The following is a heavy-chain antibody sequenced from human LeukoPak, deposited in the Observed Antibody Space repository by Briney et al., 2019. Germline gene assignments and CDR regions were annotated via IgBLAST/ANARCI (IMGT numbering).Heavy chain of an antibody. D-gene: IGHD5-24*01. CDR2: ISYDGSNK. V-gene: IGHV3-30-3*01. Sequence: GRSLRLSCAASGFTFSSYAMHWVRQAPGKGLEWVAVISYDGSNKYPPDSVKGRFTISRDNSKNTLYLQMNTLRAEDTAVYYCAPKGRWLQLQSYFDYWGQGTLVTVSS. CDR1: GFTFSSYA. CDR3: APKGRWLQLQSYFDY. J-gene: IGHJ4*02.